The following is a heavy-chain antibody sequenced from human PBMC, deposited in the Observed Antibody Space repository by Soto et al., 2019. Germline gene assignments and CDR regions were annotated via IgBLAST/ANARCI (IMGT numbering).Heavy chain of an antibody. CDR3: ARDRRGCTSTSCLHYFDY. V-gene: IGHV1-18*01. CDR1: GYTFTSYG. Sequence: ASVKVSCKASGYTFTSYGISWVRQAPGQGLEWMGWISAYNGNSNYAQKLQGRVTMTTDPSTSTASRRLRGLRLDARAVYYCARDRRGCTSTSCLHYFDYWGQGPLVTVSS. CDR2: ISAYNGNS. D-gene: IGHD2-2*01. J-gene: IGHJ4*02.